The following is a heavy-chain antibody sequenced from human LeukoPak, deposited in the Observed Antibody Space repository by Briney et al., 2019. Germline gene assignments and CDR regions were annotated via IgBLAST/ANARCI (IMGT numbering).Heavy chain of an antibody. CDR2: ISYDGSNK. Sequence: GGSLRLSCAASGVTFSSYAMHWVRQAPGKRLEWVAVISYDGSNKYYADSVKGRFTISRDNSKNTLYLQMNSLRAEDTAVYYCARDSDPGPYYYYYMDVWGKGTTVTVSS. CDR3: ARDSDPGPYYYYYMDV. CDR1: GVTFSSYA. J-gene: IGHJ6*03. V-gene: IGHV3-30-3*01.